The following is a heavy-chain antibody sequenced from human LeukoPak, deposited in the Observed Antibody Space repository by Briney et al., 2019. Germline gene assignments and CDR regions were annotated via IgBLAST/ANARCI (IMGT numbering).Heavy chain of an antibody. CDR1: GFTFSTYA. V-gene: IGHV3-64*01. Sequence: GGSLRLSCAASGFTFSTYAMHWVRQAPGKGLEYVSAISSSGGSTYYANSVKGRFTISRDNSKDTLYLQMGSLRAEDMAVYYCARSLQGGKTPYSSGCFDCWGQGTLVTVSS. CDR3: ARSLQGGKTPYSSGCFDC. J-gene: IGHJ4*02. CDR2: ISSSGGST. D-gene: IGHD6-19*01.